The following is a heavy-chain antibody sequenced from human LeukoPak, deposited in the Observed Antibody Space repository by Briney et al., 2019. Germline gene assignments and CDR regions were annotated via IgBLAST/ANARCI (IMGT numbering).Heavy chain of an antibody. CDR3: ARDHLLSGWDEGWFDP. J-gene: IGHJ5*02. D-gene: IGHD6-19*01. Sequence: GGSLRLSCAASGFTFSSYAMSWLRQAPGKGLEGVSSITGSGAGTYYADSVKGRFTTSRDNAKNSLYLQMNSLRAEDTAVYYCARDHLLSGWDEGWFDPWGQGTLVTVSS. CDR2: ITGSGAGT. V-gene: IGHV3-23*01. CDR1: GFTFSSYA.